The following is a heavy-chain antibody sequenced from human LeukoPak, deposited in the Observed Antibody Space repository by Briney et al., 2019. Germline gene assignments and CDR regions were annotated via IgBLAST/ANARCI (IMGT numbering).Heavy chain of an antibody. CDR3: ARVAQAAAGTEDY. CDR1: GFTFSSYS. D-gene: IGHD6-13*01. CDR2: ISSSSSTI. V-gene: IGHV3-48*01. Sequence: GGSLRLSCAASGFTFSSYSMNWVRQAPGKGRECVSYISSSSSTIYYADSVKGRFTISRDNAKNSLYLQMNSLRAEDTAVYYCARVAQAAAGTEDYWGQGTLVTVSS. J-gene: IGHJ4*02.